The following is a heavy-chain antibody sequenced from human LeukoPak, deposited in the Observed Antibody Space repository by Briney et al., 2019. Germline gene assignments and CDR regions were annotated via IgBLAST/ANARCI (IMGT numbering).Heavy chain of an antibody. J-gene: IGHJ4*02. V-gene: IGHV1-18*01. CDR3: ARDYYDSSGYYSNDY. CDR2: ISAYNGNT. Sequence: ASVKVSCKASGYTFTSYAISWVRQAPGQGLEWMGWISAYNGNTNYAQKLQGRVTMTTDTSTSTAYMELRSLRSDDTAVYYCARDYYDSSGYYSNDYWGQGTLVTVSS. D-gene: IGHD3-22*01. CDR1: GYTFTSYA.